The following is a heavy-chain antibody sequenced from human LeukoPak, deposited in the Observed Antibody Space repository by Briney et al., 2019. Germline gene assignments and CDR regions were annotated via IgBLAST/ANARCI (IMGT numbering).Heavy chain of an antibody. V-gene: IGHV4-39*01. CDR1: GGSISSSSYY. CDR2: IYYSGST. CDR3: ARLSRSGSYFDY. J-gene: IGHJ4*02. Sequence: SETLSLTCTASGGSISSSSYYWGWIRQPPGKGLEWIGSIYYSGSTYYNPSLKSRVIISVDTSKNQFSLMLSPVTAENAVDYCCARLSRSGSYFDYWGQGTLVTVSS. D-gene: IGHD3-10*01.